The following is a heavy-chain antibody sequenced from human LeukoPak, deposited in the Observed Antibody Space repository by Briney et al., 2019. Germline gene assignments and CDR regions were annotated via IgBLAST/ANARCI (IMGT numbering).Heavy chain of an antibody. CDR1: GFTFSSYS. Sequence: GGSLRLSCAASGFTFSSYSMNWVRQAPGKGLEWVSSISSSSSYIYYADSVKGRFTISRDNAKNSLNLQMNSLRAEDTAVYYCASPSGDQRNYWGQGTLVTVSS. V-gene: IGHV3-21*01. CDR2: ISSSSSYI. D-gene: IGHD2-2*01. CDR3: ASPSGDQRNY. J-gene: IGHJ4*02.